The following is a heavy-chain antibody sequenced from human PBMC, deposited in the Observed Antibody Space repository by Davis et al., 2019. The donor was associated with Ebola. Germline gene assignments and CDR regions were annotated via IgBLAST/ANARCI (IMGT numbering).Heavy chain of an antibody. D-gene: IGHD1/OR15-1a*01. CDR3: ARNNRNNGYYFDY. CDR2: IYYSGST. Sequence: LRLSCTVSGGSISSGGYYWSWIRQHPGKGLEWIGYIYYSGSTYYNPSLKSRVTISVDKSNNQFSLKMNSVTAADTAMYYCARNNRNNGYYFDYWGQGTLVTVSS. CDR1: GGSISSGGYY. V-gene: IGHV4-31*09. J-gene: IGHJ4*02.